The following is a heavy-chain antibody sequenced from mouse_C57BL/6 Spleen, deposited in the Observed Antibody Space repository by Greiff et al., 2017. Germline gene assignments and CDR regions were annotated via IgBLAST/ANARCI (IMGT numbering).Heavy chain of an antibody. CDR2: IDPSDSYT. CDR3: ARRATVVARGYCDY. J-gene: IGHJ2*01. V-gene: IGHV1-69*01. D-gene: IGHD1-1*01. CDR1: GYTFTSYW. Sequence: QVQLQQPGAELVMPGASVKLSCKASGYTFTSYWMHWVKQRPGQGLEWIGEIDPSDSYTNYNQKFKGKSTLTVDKSSSTAYMQLSSLTSEDSAVYYCARRATVVARGYCDYWGQGTTRTVSS.